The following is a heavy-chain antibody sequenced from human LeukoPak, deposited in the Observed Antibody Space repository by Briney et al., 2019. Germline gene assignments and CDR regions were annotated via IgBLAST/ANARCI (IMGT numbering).Heavy chain of an antibody. CDR2: IIPIFGTA. CDR1: GGTFSSYA. D-gene: IGHD4-23*01. CDR3: ARDEAYGGNH. Sequence: GASVKVSCKASGGTFSSYAVSWVRQAPGQGLEWMGGIIPIFGTANYAQKFQGRVTITADESTSTAYMELSSLRSEDTAVYYCARDEAYGGNHWGQGSLVTVSS. V-gene: IGHV1-69*13. J-gene: IGHJ5*02.